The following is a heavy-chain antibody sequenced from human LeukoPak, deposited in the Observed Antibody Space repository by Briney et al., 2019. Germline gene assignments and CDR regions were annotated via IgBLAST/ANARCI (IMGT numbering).Heavy chain of an antibody. Sequence: PGGSLRLSCAASGFTFDDYAMHWVRQAPGKGLEWVSGISWNSGSIGYADSVKGRFTISRDNAKNSLYLQMNSLRAVDTAFYYCAKDMRWRGQYGSGSQDSWGQGTLVTVSS. V-gene: IGHV3-9*01. CDR3: AKDMRWRGQYGSGSQDS. J-gene: IGHJ4*02. CDR2: ISWNSGSI. CDR1: GFTFDDYA. D-gene: IGHD3-10*01.